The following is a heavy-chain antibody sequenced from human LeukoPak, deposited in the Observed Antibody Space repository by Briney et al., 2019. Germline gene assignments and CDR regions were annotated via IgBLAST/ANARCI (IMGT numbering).Heavy chain of an antibody. V-gene: IGHV4-34*01. D-gene: IGHD3-10*01. CDR1: GGSFSGYY. Sequence: SETLSLTCAVYGGSFSGYYWSWIRQPPGKGLEWIGEINHSGSTNYNPSIKSRVTISVDTSKNQFSLKLSSVTAADTAVYYCARGDRVLLWFGELLKKKNWFDPWGQGTLVTVSS. CDR2: INHSGST. CDR3: ARGDRVLLWFGELLKKKNWFDP. J-gene: IGHJ5*02.